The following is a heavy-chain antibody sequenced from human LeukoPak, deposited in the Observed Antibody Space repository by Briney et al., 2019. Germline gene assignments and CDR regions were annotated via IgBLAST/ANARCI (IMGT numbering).Heavy chain of an antibody. CDR2: ISGSGGST. J-gene: IGHJ4*02. D-gene: IGHD6-13*01. CDR3: AKAKRTFSIAAAGKRGYYFGY. CDR1: GFTFSSYA. V-gene: IGHV3-23*01. Sequence: GGSLRLSCAASGFTFSSYAMSWVRQAPGKGLEWVSAISGSGGSTYYADSVKGRFTISRDNSKNTLYLQMNSLRAEDTAVYYCAKAKRTFSIAAAGKRGYYFGYWGQGTLVTVSS.